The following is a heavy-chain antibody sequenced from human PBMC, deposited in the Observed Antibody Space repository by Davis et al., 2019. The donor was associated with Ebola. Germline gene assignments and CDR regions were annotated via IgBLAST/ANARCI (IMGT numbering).Heavy chain of an antibody. CDR1: GFTVSSNY. CDR3: AKDLRIAAAEEFDY. J-gene: IGHJ4*02. Sequence: GESLKISCAASGFTVSSNYMSWVRQAPGKGLQWVSAISASGGSTYYADSVKGRFTISRDNSKNTLYLQMNSLRAEDTAIYYCAKDLRIAAAEEFDYWGQGTLVTVSS. CDR2: ISASGGST. V-gene: IGHV3-23*01. D-gene: IGHD6-13*01.